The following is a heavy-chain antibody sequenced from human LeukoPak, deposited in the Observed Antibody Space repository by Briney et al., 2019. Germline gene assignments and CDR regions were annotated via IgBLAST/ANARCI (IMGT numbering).Heavy chain of an antibody. J-gene: IGHJ4*02. CDR3: AKQPEKRGILDY. Sequence: QTGGSLRLSCAASGFTFSSYAMSWVRQAPGKGLEWVSAISGSGGSTYYADSVKGRFTISRDNSKNTLYLQMNSLRAEDTAVYYCAKQPEKRGILDYWGQGTLVTVSS. V-gene: IGHV3-23*01. CDR2: ISGSGGST. CDR1: GFTFSSYA. D-gene: IGHD3-9*01.